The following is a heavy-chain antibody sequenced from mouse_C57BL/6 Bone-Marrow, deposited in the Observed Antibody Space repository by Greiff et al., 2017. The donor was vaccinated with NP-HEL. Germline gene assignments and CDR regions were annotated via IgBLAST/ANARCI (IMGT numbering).Heavy chain of an antibody. V-gene: IGHV5-12*01. Sequence: EVKLMESGGGLVQPGGSLKLSCAASGFTFSDYYMYWVRQTPEKRLEWVAYISNGGGSTYYPDTVKGRFTISRDNAENTLYLKMSRLKSEDRAMYYCARNADDNGGFTCWGQGTLVPVS. J-gene: IGHJ3*01. CDR3: ARNADDNGGFTC. D-gene: IGHD2-4*01. CDR1: GFTFSDYY. CDR2: ISNGGGST.